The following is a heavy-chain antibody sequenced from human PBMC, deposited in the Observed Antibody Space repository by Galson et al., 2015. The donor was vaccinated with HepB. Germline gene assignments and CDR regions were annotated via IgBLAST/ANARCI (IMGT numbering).Heavy chain of an antibody. CDR2: INPSGGRT. J-gene: IGHJ4*02. CDR1: GYTFTSYY. CDR3: ARGGKHYDSRRFDY. D-gene: IGHD3-22*01. V-gene: IGHV1-46*03. Sequence: SVKVSCKTSGYTFTSYYMHWVRQAPGQGLEWMGIINPSGGRTTYAQKFQGRVTMTRDMSTSTVYMELSSLRSEDTAVYYCARGGKHYDSRRFDYWGQGTLVTVSS.